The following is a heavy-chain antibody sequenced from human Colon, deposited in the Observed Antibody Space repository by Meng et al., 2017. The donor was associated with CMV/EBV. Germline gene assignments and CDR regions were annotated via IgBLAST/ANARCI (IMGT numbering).Heavy chain of an antibody. CDR1: GFTFTNAW. D-gene: IGHD5-24*01. CDR3: AKKVGLTGIVTIMPSALDS. CDR2: ISGSGNTV. Sequence: GESLKISCAASGFTFTNAWMSWVRQAPGKGLEWVAYISGSGNTVYYADSVKGRFTISRDNAKNSLYLQMNSLRAEDTAVYYCAKKVGLTGIVTIMPSALDSWGQGTLVTVSS. V-gene: IGHV3-11*04. J-gene: IGHJ4*02.